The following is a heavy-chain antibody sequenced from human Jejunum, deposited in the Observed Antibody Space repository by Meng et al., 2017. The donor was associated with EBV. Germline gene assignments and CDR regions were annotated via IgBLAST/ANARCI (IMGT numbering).Heavy chain of an antibody. CDR2: IDQYGRA. D-gene: IGHD5-12*01. V-gene: IGHV4-34*01. J-gene: IGHJ5*02. CDR1: GESFPDYS. Sequence: QGHLQQWGGGRLRPSGTLSLTCAVYGESFPDYSWGWIRQSPGKGPQWIGEIDQYGRANNNPSLKSRLTMSVDTSKNQFSLKLNSVTAADTAVYYCARLRVDPFDNWFDPWGQGILVTVSS. CDR3: ARLRVDPFDNWFDP.